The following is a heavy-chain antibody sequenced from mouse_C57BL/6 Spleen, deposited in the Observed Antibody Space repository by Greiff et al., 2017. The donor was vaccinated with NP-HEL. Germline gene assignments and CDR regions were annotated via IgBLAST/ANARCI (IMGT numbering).Heavy chain of an antibody. CDR1: GYAFSSSW. CDR3: AREQSFYAMDD. V-gene: IGHV1-82*01. CDR2: IYPGDGDT. J-gene: IGHJ4*01. Sequence: QVQLQQSGPELVKPGASVKISCKASGYAFSSSWMNWVKQRPGKGLEWIGRIYPGDGDTNYNGKFKGKATLTADKSSSTAYMQLSSLTSEDSAVDICAREQSFYAMDDWGQGTSVTVSS.